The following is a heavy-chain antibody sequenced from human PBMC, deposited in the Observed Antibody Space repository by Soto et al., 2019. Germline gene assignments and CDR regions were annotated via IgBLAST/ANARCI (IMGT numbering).Heavy chain of an antibody. CDR1: GYTFTSYD. CDR3: TRGQGNH. J-gene: IGHJ4*02. V-gene: IGHV1-8*01. CDR2: MNPFSGNA. Sequence: PSVKVSCKASGYTFTSYDIYWVRQATGQGLEWMGWMNPFSGNAVYTQKFQDRVTMTRDTSINTAYMEMSGLRSEDTAVYYCTRGQGNHWGQGSLVTVSS.